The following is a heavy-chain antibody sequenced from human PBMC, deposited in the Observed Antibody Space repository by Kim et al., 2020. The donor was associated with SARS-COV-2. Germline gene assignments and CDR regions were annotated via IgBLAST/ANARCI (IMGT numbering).Heavy chain of an antibody. J-gene: IGHJ6*02. V-gene: IGHV3-23*01. D-gene: IGHD3-10*01. CDR3: AKDIYGSGSYIYYGMDV. Sequence: VKGRCTISRDNSKNTLYLQMNSLRDEDTAVYYCAKDIYGSGSYIYYGMDVWGQGTTVTVPS.